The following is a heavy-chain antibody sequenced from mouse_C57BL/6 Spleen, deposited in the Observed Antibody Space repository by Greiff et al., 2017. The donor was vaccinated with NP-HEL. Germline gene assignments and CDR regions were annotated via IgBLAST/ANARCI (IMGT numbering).Heavy chain of an antibody. CDR1: GFTFSSYA. J-gene: IGHJ4*01. V-gene: IGHV5-4*03. CDR3: ARPYYGSSYDAMDY. CDR2: ISDGGSYT. Sequence: EVKLVESGGGLVKPGGSLKLSCAASGFTFSSYAMSWVRQTPEKRLEWVATISDGGSYTYYPDNVKGRFTISRDNAKNNLYLQMSHLKSEDTAMYYCARPYYGSSYDAMDYWGQGTSVTVSS. D-gene: IGHD1-1*01.